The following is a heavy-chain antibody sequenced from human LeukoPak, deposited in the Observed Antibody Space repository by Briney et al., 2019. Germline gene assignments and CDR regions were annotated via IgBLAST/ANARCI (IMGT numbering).Heavy chain of an antibody. J-gene: IGHJ4*02. V-gene: IGHV4-34*01. CDR3: AREGLKNVHNPLGY. CDR2: IKQSERT. Sequence: SETLSLTCAVYGGSLSGYYWTWIRQPPGKGLEWIWEIKQSERTNYNPSLKSRVTISIDTSKNQFSLKLTSVTAADTAVYYCAREGLKNVHNPLGYWGQGTLVTVPS. CDR1: GGSLSGYY. D-gene: IGHD5-24*01.